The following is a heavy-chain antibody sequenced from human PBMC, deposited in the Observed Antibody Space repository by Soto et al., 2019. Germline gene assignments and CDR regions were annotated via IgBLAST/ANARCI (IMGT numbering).Heavy chain of an antibody. CDR2: IYPGDSDT. CDR1: GYNFTKYW. CDR3: ARQEGAPVLFYYGMDV. Sequence: GESLKISCKGSGYNFTKYWIGWVRQMPGKGLEWMGIIYPGDSDTRYSPSFQGQVTISANKSISAAYLQWSSLKASDTAMYYCARQEGAPVLFYYGMDVWGQGTTVTVSS. V-gene: IGHV5-51*01. J-gene: IGHJ6*02.